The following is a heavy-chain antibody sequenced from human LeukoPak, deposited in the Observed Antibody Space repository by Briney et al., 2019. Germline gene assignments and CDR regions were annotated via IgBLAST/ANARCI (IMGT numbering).Heavy chain of an antibody. CDR2: IIPIFGTA. V-gene: IGHV1-69*13. CDR3: ARAREKYYYGSSGYFDY. Sequence: SVKVSCKASGGTFSSYAISWVRQAPGQGLEWMGGIIPIFGTANYAQKFQGRVTITADESTSTAYMELSSLRSEDTAVYYCARAREKYYYGSSGYFDYWGQGTLVTVSS. J-gene: IGHJ4*02. CDR1: GGTFSSYA. D-gene: IGHD3-22*01.